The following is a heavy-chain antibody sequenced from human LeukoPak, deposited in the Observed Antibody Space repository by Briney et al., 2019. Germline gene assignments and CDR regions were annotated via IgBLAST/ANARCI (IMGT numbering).Heavy chain of an antibody. J-gene: IGHJ6*02. CDR2: INPNIGGT. CDR3: ARELRGYGSGSYFLYYYGMDV. CDR1: GYTFTGYY. Sequence: ASVKVSCKASGYTFTGYYMHWVRQAPGQGLEWMGWINPNIGGTNYAQKFQGWVTMTRDTSISTAYMELSRLRSDDTAVYYCARELRGYGSGSYFLYYYGMDVWGQGTTVTVSS. D-gene: IGHD3-10*01. V-gene: IGHV1-2*04.